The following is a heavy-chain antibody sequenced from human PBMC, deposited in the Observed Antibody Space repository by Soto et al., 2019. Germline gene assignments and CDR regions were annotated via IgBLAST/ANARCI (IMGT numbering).Heavy chain of an antibody. J-gene: IGHJ4*02. CDR2: INHSRST. D-gene: IGHD7-27*01. Sequence: QVQLQQWGAGLLKPSETLSLTCAVYGGSFSGYYWSWIRQPPGKGLEWIGEINHSRSTNYNPSLKSRVTISVDTSKNQSSLKLSSVTAADTAVYYCARGWGRIFDYWGQGTLVTVSS. CDR1: GGSFSGYY. V-gene: IGHV4-34*01. CDR3: ARGWGRIFDY.